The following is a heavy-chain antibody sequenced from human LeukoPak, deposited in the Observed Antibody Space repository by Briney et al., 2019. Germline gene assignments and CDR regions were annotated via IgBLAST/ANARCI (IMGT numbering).Heavy chain of an antibody. CDR3: ARDLGNYFHF. CDR1: GYSFTSYG. V-gene: IGHV1-18*01. J-gene: IGHJ4*02. CDR2: ISAHNGNT. D-gene: IGHD3-10*01. Sequence: ASVKVSCKGSGYSFTSYGISWVRQAPGQGLEWMGWISAHNGNTKYAQEVQGRVTMTTDTSTSTAYMEMRSLRSDDTAVYYCARDLGNYFHFWGQGTLVTVSS.